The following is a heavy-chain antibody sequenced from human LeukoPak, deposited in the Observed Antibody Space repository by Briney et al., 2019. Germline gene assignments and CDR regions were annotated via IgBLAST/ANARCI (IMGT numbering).Heavy chain of an antibody. V-gene: IGHV1-2*02. CDR1: GYTFTGYY. J-gene: IGHJ4*02. CDR2: INPNSGAT. CDR3: APGDRTGTTSGVSGMALYYFDY. D-gene: IGHD1-1*01. Sequence: ASVKVSCKTSGYTFTGYYIHWVRQAPGQGLEWMGWINPNSGATNHAQKFQGRVTMTRDTSISSAYMELSRLRSDDTAVYYCAPGDRTGTTSGVSGMALYYFDYWGQGTLVTVSS.